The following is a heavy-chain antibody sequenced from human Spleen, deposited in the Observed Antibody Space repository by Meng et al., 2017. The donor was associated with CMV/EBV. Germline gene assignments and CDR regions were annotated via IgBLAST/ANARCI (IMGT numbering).Heavy chain of an antibody. Sequence: SGGSISSGGKYWSWNRQHPGKGLEWIGYIYYSGSTYYNPSLKSRVTISVDTSKNQFSLKLSSVTAADTAVYYCARDYGEYSGWFDPWGQGTLVTVSS. CDR1: GGSISSGGKY. CDR3: ARDYGEYSGWFDP. CDR2: IYYSGST. D-gene: IGHD3-10*01. V-gene: IGHV4-31*02. J-gene: IGHJ5*02.